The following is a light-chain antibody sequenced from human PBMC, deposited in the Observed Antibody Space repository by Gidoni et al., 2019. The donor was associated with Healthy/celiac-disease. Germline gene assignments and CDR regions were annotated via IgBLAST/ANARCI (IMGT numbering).Light chain of an antibody. V-gene: IGLV2-8*01. CDR3: SSYAGSNNYVV. J-gene: IGLJ2*01. CDR2: EVS. Sequence: ALPHPPSAYGSPVLSVTISCPGTSSDVGCYNYLSWYQQHPGKAPNLMIYEVSKRPSEVPDRFSGSKSVNTASLTVSGLQAEDEADYYCSSYAGSNNYVVFGGVTKLTVL. CDR1: SSDVGCYNY.